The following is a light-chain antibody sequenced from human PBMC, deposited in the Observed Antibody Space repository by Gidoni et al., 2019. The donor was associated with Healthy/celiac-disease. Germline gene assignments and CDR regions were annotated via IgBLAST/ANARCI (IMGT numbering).Light chain of an antibody. CDR1: QSISSW. CDR2: DAS. V-gene: IGKV1-5*01. Sequence: DIQMTQSPSTPSASVGDRVTITCRASQSISSWLAWYQQKPGKAPKLLIYDASSLESGVPSRFSGSGSGTEFTLTISSLQPDDFATYYCQQYNSYSGTFXQXTKVEIK. CDR3: QQYNSYSGT. J-gene: IGKJ1*01.